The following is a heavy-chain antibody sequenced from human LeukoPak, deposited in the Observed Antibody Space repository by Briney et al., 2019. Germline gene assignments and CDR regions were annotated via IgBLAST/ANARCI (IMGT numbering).Heavy chain of an antibody. J-gene: IGHJ4*02. V-gene: IGHV4-61*05. CDR1: GGSISSSSYY. CDR2: IYYSGST. CDR3: ARSSLVISGGWSRGVDY. D-gene: IGHD6-19*01. Sequence: PSETLSLTCTVSGGSISSSSYYWSWIRQPPGKGLEWIGYIYYSGSTNYNPSLKSRVTISVDTSKNQFSLKLSSVTAADTAVYYCARSSLVISGGWSRGVDYWGQGTLVAVSS.